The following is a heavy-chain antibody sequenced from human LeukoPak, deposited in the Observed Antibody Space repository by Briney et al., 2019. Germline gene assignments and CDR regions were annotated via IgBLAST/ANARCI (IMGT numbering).Heavy chain of an antibody. CDR3: ARDLQQWLVAYDAFDV. CDR1: GFTFSSYS. D-gene: IGHD6-19*01. Sequence: PGGSLRLSCAASGFTFSSYSMNWVRQAPGKGLEWVSSISSSSSYIYYADSVKGRFTISRDNVKNSLYLQMNSLRAEDTAVYYCARDLQQWLVAYDAFDVWGQGTMVTVSS. J-gene: IGHJ3*01. CDR2: ISSSSSYI. V-gene: IGHV3-21*01.